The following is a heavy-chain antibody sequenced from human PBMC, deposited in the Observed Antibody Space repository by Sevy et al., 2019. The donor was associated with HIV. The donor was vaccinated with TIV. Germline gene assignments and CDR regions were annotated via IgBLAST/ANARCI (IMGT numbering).Heavy chain of an antibody. Sequence: ASVKVSCKVSGYTLTKLSMHWVRQTPGKGLEWMTTFDPEDGDPEDGKTIYAQKFLGRVTMTEDTSTDTAYMELSSLRSEDTAVYWCALAAQVTMTVAVGYFEYWGQGTLVTVSS. D-gene: IGHD1-26*01. CDR2: FDPEDGDPEDGKT. J-gene: IGHJ4*02. CDR1: GYTLTKLS. CDR3: ALAAQVTMTVAVGYFEY. V-gene: IGHV1-24*01.